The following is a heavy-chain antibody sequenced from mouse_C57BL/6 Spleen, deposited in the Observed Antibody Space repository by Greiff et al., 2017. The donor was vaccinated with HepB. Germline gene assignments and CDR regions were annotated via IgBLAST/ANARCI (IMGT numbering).Heavy chain of an antibody. D-gene: IGHD1-1*01. CDR1: GYTFTDYE. CDR3: ARKFITTVVAHWYFDV. V-gene: IGHV1-15*01. CDR2: IDPETGGT. Sequence: QVQLQQSGAELVRPGASVTLSCKASGYTFTDYEMHWVKQTPVHGLEWIGAIDPETGGTAYNQKFKGKAILTADKSSSTAYMELRSLTSEDSAVYYCARKFITTVVAHWYFDVWGTRTTVTVAS. J-gene: IGHJ1*03.